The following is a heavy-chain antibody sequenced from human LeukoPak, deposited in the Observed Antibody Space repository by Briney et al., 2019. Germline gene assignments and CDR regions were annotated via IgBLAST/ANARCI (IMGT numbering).Heavy chain of an antibody. CDR1: GFTFSIYC. J-gene: IGHJ4*02. CDR2: ITRSGSYI. CDR3: ARDKPGIAVAVFDY. V-gene: IGHV3-21*01. D-gene: IGHD6-19*01. Sequence: PGGSLRLSCAASGFTFSIYCMPWGRHAPVNGLECVALITRSGSYIYYVDSVKGRCTISRDNAKNSLYLQMNSLRAEDTTVYYCARDKPGIAVAVFDYWGQGTLVTVSS.